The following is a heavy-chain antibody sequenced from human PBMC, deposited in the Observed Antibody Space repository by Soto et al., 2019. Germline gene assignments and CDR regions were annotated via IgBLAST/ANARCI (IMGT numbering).Heavy chain of an antibody. D-gene: IGHD2-15*01. V-gene: IGHV4-34*01. CDR2: INHSGST. Sequence: QVQLQQWGAGLLKPSETLSLTCAVYGGSFSGYYWSWIRQPPGKGLEWIGEINHSGSTNYNPSLKCRGTISVDTSKNQFSLKLSYVTAADTAVYYCARALSCSGGSCPYYFDYWGQGTLVTVSS. CDR1: GGSFSGYY. J-gene: IGHJ4*02. CDR3: ARALSCSGGSCPYYFDY.